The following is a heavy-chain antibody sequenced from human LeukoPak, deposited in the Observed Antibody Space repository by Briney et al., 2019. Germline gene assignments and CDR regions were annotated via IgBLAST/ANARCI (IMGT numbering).Heavy chain of an antibody. Sequence: SETLSLTCAVSGGSISSTSYYWAWIRQPPGKGLEWIGYIYHSGSTYYNPSLKSRVTISVDRSKNQFSLKLSSVTAADTAVYYCARGRDIVVVPAAIPWFDPWGQGTLVTVSS. D-gene: IGHD2-2*01. CDR2: IYHSGST. J-gene: IGHJ5*02. CDR1: GGSISSTSYY. V-gene: IGHV4-39*07. CDR3: ARGRDIVVVPAAIPWFDP.